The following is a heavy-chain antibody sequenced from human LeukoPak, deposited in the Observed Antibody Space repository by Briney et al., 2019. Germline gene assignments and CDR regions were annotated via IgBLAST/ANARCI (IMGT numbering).Heavy chain of an antibody. CDR2: IKQDGSEK. J-gene: IGHJ4*02. Sequence: GGSLRLSCAASGFTFSNYWRSWVRQAPGKGLEWAANIKQDGSEKYYVDSVKGRFTISRDNAKNSLYLQMNSLRAEDTAVYYCARRRDGGFDYWGPGTLVTVSS. D-gene: IGHD5-24*01. CDR3: ARRRDGGFDY. V-gene: IGHV3-7*01. CDR1: GFTFSNYW.